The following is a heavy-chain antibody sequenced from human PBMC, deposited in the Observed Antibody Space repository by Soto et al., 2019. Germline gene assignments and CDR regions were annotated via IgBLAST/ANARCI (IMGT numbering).Heavy chain of an antibody. J-gene: IGHJ4*02. CDR2: LSYDGSNT. Sequence: GGSLRLSCAASGFTFSIYTMHWVRQAPGKGLEWVAVLSYDGSNTYYADSVKGRLTISRDNSKNTLFLQMDSLRADDTAVYYCARGYSGYRYIDYWGQGTLVTVSS. CDR1: GFTFSIYT. V-gene: IGHV3-30-3*01. CDR3: ARGYSGYRYIDY. D-gene: IGHD5-12*01.